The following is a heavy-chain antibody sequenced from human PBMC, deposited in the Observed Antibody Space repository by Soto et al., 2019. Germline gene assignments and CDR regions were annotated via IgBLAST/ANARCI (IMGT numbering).Heavy chain of an antibody. V-gene: IGHV1-18*04. CDR3: ARDISEGSGTAYGD. Sequence: QVQLVQSGAEVKKPGASVKVSCKASGYIFTRFGISGVRQAPGQGLQWMGWIGADNRDTNYAHRLQGRVTMTTDTYTRTAYMELRGLTSDDTAVYCCARDISEGSGTAYGDWCRGSVVTVPS. CDR2: IGADNRDT. D-gene: IGHD3-10*01. J-gene: IGHJ4*02. CDR1: GYIFTRFG.